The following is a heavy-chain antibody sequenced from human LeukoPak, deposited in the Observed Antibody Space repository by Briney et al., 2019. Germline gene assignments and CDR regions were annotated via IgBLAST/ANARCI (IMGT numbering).Heavy chain of an antibody. CDR3: ARGSDIVVVPAANYYYYGMDV. J-gene: IGHJ6*02. CDR1: GFSFSDYS. V-gene: IGHV4-34*01. Sequence: GSLRLSCTASGFSFSDYSVTWVRQAPGKGLEWIGEINHSGSTNYNPSLKSRVTISVDTSKNQFSLKLSSVTAADTAVYYCARGSDIVVVPAANYYYYGMDVWGQGTTVTVSS. CDR2: INHSGST. D-gene: IGHD2-2*01.